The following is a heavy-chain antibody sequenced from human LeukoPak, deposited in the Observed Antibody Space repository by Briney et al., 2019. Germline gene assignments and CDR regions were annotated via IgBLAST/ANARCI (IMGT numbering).Heavy chain of an antibody. D-gene: IGHD1-26*01. V-gene: IGHV3-74*01. CDR1: GFTFSSYW. Sequence: GGSLRLSCAASGFTFSSYWMHWVRQAPGKGLVWVSRINSDGSSTSYADSVKGRFTISRDNAKNTLYLQMNSLRAEDTAVYSCARDKAIVGDTQFDYWGQGTLVTVSS. CDR3: ARDKAIVGDTQFDY. CDR2: INSDGSST. J-gene: IGHJ4*02.